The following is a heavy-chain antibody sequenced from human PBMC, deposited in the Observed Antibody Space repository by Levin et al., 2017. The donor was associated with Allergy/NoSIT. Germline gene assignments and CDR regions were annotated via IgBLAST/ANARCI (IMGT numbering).Heavy chain of an antibody. CDR3: AKDISDYSNYYGMDV. CDR1: GFTFDDYA. CDR2: ISWNSGSI. Sequence: SLKISCAASGFTFDDYAMHWVRQAPGKGLEWVSGISWNSGSIGYADSVKGRFTISRDNAKNSLYLQMNSLRAEDTALYYCAKDISDYSNYYGMDVWGQGTTVTVSS. D-gene: IGHD4-17*01. J-gene: IGHJ6*02. V-gene: IGHV3-9*01.